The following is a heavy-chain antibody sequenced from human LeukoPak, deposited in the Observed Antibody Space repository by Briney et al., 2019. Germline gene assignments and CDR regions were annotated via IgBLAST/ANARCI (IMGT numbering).Heavy chain of an antibody. CDR1: GFTFSSYA. J-gene: IGHJ4*02. CDR3: TTNPVVGGTSVY. V-gene: IGHV3-23*01. Sequence: PGGSLRLSCAASGFTFSSYAMSWVRQAPGKGLEWVSAITGSGGNTYYVDSVKGRFTISRDNSKNTLYLQMNSLKTEDTAVYYCTTNPVVGGTSVYWGQGTLVTVSS. D-gene: IGHD1-26*01. CDR2: ITGSGGNT.